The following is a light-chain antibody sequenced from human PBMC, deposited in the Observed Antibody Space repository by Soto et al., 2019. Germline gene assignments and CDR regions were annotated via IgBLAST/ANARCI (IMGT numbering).Light chain of an antibody. J-gene: IGKJ2*01. CDR3: QQYHNWPPQYT. V-gene: IGKV3-15*01. CDR1: QTVASN. Sequence: EIVMTQSPASLSVSPGDGATLSCRASQTVASNLAWYQQKPGQGPRILIHGAPTRAAGVPGRFSGSGSGTDFTLNISSLQSEDFAVYYCQQYHNWPPQYTFGQGTKLQIK. CDR2: GAP.